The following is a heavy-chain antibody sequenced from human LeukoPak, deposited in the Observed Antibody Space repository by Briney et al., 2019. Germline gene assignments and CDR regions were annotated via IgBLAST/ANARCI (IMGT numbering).Heavy chain of an antibody. V-gene: IGHV4-4*07. D-gene: IGHD3-22*01. CDR2: IYTSGST. J-gene: IGHJ4*02. CDR3: ARGESPDSSGYFVGGHDY. Sequence: SSETLSLTCTVSGGSISSYYWSWTRQPAGKGLEWIGRIYTSGSTNYNPSLKSRVTMSVDTSKNQFSLKLSSVTAADTAVYYCARGESPDSSGYFVGGHDYWGQGTLVTVSS. CDR1: GGSISSYY.